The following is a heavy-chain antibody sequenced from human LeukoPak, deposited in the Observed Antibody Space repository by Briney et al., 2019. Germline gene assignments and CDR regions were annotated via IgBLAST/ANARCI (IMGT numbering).Heavy chain of an antibody. D-gene: IGHD3-10*01. V-gene: IGHV1-2*02. CDR1: GYTFTVYY. CDR3: ARVYYGSGSYYNDY. Sequence: GASVKVSFTSSGYTFTVYYMHWVRQAPGQGLEWMGWINPNSGGTNYAQKFQGRVTMTRDTSISTAYMELSRLRSDDTAVYYCARVYYGSGSYYNDYWGQGTLVTVSS. CDR2: INPNSGGT. J-gene: IGHJ4*02.